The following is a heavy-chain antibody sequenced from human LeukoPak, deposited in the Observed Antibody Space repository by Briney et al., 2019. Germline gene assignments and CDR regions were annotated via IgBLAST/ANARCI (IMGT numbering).Heavy chain of an antibody. CDR1: GLTFSEYA. D-gene: IGHD1-1*01. J-gene: IGHJ5*02. CDR2: ITAGGSHT. Sequence: PGGSLRLSCTASGLTFSEYAMTWVRQAPGKGLEWVSTITAGGSHTYYPDSVKGRFTISRDNSKNTLYLQMNNLRVEDTAVYYCANLNVPWGQGTLVTVSS. CDR3: ANLNVP. V-gene: IGHV3-23*01.